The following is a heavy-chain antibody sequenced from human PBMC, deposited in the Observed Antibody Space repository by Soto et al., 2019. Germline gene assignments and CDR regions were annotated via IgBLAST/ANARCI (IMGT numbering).Heavy chain of an antibody. J-gene: IGHJ6*02. V-gene: IGHV3-23*01. Sequence: LRLSCAASGFTFSSYAMSWVRQAPGKGLEWVSAISGSGGSTYYADSVKGRFTISRDNSKNTLYLQMNSLRAEDTAVYYCAREYYDILTGYPSQSYGMDVWGQGATVTVSS. D-gene: IGHD3-9*01. CDR2: ISGSGGST. CDR1: GFTFSSYA. CDR3: AREYYDILTGYPSQSYGMDV.